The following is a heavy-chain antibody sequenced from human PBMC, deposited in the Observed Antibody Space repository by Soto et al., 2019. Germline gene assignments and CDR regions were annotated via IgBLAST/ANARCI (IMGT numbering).Heavy chain of an antibody. CDR3: ARRLSGFDWPYYYYGMDV. CDR1: GGSISNSRYY. V-gene: IGHV4-39*01. J-gene: IGHJ6*02. Sequence: PSETLSLTCTVSGGSISNSRYYWDWIRQSPGKGLEWIGSIYYSGNTYYNPSLKSRVTISVDTSKSQFSLRLTSVTAADTAVYYCARRLSGFDWPYYYYGMDVWGQGTTVTVSS. D-gene: IGHD3-9*01. CDR2: IYYSGNT.